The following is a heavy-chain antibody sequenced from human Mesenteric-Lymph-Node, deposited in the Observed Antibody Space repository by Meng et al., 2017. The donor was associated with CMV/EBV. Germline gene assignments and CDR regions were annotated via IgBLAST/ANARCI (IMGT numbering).Heavy chain of an antibody. CDR3: AKGKYSGLSTGAFDI. CDR2: IKQDGSEK. D-gene: IGHD1-26*01. Sequence: GGSLRLSCAASGFTFSSYAMHWVRQAPGKGLEWVANIKQDGSEKYYVDSVKGRFTISRDNAKNSLYLQMNSLRAEDTALYYCAKGKYSGLSTGAFDIWGQGTMVTVSS. CDR1: GFTFSSYA. J-gene: IGHJ3*02. V-gene: IGHV3-7*03.